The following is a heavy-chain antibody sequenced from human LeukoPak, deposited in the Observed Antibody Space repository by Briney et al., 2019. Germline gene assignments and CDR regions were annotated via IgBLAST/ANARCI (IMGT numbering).Heavy chain of an antibody. V-gene: IGHV3-7*04. D-gene: IGHD6-6*01. Sequence: GGSLRLSCAASGFTFSSYWMSWVRQSPGKGLEWVANIKQDGSEKYYVDSVKGRFTISRDNAKNSLYLQMNSLRAEDTAVYYCARGGVAARGVINWFDPWGQGTLVTVSS. CDR1: GFTFSSYW. CDR2: IKQDGSEK. J-gene: IGHJ5*02. CDR3: ARGGVAARGVINWFDP.